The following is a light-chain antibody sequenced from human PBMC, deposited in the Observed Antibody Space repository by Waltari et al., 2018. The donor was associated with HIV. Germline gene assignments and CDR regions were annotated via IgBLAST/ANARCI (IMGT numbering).Light chain of an antibody. J-gene: IGLJ2*01. CDR2: EVH. CDR1: NVDVGPFKF. V-gene: IGLV2-14*01. CDR3: TSYTSGSVL. Sequence: QSALTQPASVSGSPGQSITISCTGINVDVGPFKFVSWYQHHPGKAPKLIIYEVHNRPSGVSDRFSGSKSGNSASLTISGLQTADEADYYCTSYTSGSVLFGGGTNLTVL.